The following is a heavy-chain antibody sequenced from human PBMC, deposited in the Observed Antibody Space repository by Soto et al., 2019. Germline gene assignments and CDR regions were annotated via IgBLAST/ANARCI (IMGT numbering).Heavy chain of an antibody. CDR3: VNDRGHSSIWWEFDY. CDR1: GSTFSNSG. CDR2: ISADGSEN. D-gene: IGHD6-19*01. V-gene: IGHV3-30*18. J-gene: IGHJ4*02. Sequence: QVLLVESGGGVVQPGRSLRLSCAASGSTFSNSGIHWVRQAPGKGLEWVAVISADGSENYHADSVKGRFTISRDNSKNMVNLQINSLRAEDTALYDCVNDRGHSSIWWEFDYWGQGTLVTVSS.